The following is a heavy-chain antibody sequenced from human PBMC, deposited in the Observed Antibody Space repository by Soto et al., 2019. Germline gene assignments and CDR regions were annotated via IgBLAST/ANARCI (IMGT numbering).Heavy chain of an antibody. Sequence: QVQLVQSGAEVKKPGASVKVSCKASGYTFTSYAMHWVRQAPGQRLEWMGWINAGNGNTKYSQKFQGRVTITRDTSASTAYMELSSLRFGDTAVYYCASPFSGCDWNGAAADAFDLWGQGTMVTVSS. J-gene: IGHJ3*01. CDR1: GYTFTSYA. CDR2: INAGNGNT. D-gene: IGHD5-12*01. V-gene: IGHV1-3*01. CDR3: ASPFSGCDWNGAAADAFDL.